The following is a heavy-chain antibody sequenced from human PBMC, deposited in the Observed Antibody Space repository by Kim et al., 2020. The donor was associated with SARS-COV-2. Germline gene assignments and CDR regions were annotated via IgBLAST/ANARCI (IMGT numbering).Heavy chain of an antibody. J-gene: IGHJ4*02. CDR2: IIPIFGTA. D-gene: IGHD5-12*01. V-gene: IGHV1-69*13. CDR1: GGTFSSYA. Sequence: SVKVSCKASGGTFSSYAISWVRQAPGQGLEWMGGIIPIFGTANYAQKFQGRVTITADESTSTAYMELSSLRSEDTAVYYCAAMGRDGYNYADYWGQGTLVTVSS. CDR3: AAMGRDGYNYADY.